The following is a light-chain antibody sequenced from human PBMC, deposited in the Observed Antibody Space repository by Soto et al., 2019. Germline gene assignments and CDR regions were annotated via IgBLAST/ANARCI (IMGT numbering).Light chain of an antibody. Sequence: DIQMTQSPSFLSASVGDRVTISCRASQAINTYLNWYQQKPGKAPKLLIYGTSDLQNGVPSRFSGGGSGTVFTLTISSLQPEDFATYYWQQSYSTLLITFGQGTRLEV. J-gene: IGKJ5*01. CDR1: QAINTY. V-gene: IGKV1-39*01. CDR3: QQSYSTLLIT. CDR2: GTS.